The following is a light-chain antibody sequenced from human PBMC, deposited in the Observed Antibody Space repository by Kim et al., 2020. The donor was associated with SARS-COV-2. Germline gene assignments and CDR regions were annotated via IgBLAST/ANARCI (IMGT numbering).Light chain of an antibody. CDR3: QVWDSDGDYVV. CDR1: DIVNKR. Sequence: PGKRARISCGGDDIVNKRVHWYQQKPGQAPVLVIHYDTSRPSGIPERFSGSNSGTAATLTISRVEAGDEADYYCQVWDSDGDYVVFGGGTQLTVL. CDR2: YDT. J-gene: IGLJ2*01. V-gene: IGLV3-21*04.